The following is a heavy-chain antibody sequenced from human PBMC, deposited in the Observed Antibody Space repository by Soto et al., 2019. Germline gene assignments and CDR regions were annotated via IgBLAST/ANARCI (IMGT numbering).Heavy chain of an antibody. CDR1: GGSFTSNNW. D-gene: IGHD4-17*01. J-gene: IGHJ4*02. CDR2: IYYSGST. Sequence: SETLSLTCAVSGGSFTSNNWWTWVRQPPGKGLEWIGSIYYSGSTYYNPSLKSRVTISVDTSKNQFSLKLSSVTAADTAVYYCARPSSTEYYGDSYFDYWGQGALVTVSS. CDR3: ARPSSTEYYGDSYFDY. V-gene: IGHV4-39*01.